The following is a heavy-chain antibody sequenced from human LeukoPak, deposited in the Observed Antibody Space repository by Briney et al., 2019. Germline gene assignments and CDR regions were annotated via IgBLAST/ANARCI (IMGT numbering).Heavy chain of an antibody. V-gene: IGHV3-48*02. CDR2: ISSSSTTI. D-gene: IGHD1-26*01. CDR1: GFTFNTNA. Sequence: GGSPRLSCAASGFTFNTNAMNWVRQAPGKGLEWVSYISSSSTTIYYADSVKGRFTISRDNAKNSLYLQMNSLRDEDTAVYYCARVMYSGSYYSVDYWGQGTLVTVSS. CDR3: ARVMYSGSYYSVDY. J-gene: IGHJ4*02.